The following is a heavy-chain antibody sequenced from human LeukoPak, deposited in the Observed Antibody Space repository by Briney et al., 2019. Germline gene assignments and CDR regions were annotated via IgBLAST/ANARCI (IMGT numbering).Heavy chain of an antibody. CDR2: ISGSGGST. J-gene: IGHJ4*02. V-gene: IGHV3-23*01. D-gene: IGHD3-22*01. CDR3: AREPYYEEPPDH. CDR1: GFTFSSYA. Sequence: GGSLRLSCAASGFTFSSYAMSWVRQAPGKGLEWVSAISGSGGSTYYADSVKGRFTISRDNAKNSLYLQMNSLRAEDTAVYYCAREPYYEEPPDHWGQGTLVTVSS.